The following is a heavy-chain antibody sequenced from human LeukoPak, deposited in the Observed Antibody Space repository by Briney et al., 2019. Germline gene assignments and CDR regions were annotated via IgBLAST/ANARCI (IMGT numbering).Heavy chain of an antibody. Sequence: GGSLRLSCAASGFTSSSYWMSWVRQAPGKGLEWVANIKQDGSEKYYVDSVKGRFTISRDNAKNSLYLQMNSLRAEDTAVYYCARDRYISRSWGYDFDYWGQGTLVTVSS. J-gene: IGHJ4*02. CDR1: GFTSSSYW. CDR2: IKQDGSEK. CDR3: ARDRYISRSWGYDFDY. D-gene: IGHD6-13*01. V-gene: IGHV3-7*01.